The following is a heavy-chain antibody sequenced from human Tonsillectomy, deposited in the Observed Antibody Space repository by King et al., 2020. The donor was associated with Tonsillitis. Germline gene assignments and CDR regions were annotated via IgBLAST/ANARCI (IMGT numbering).Heavy chain of an antibody. J-gene: IGHJ4*02. V-gene: IGHV1-2*02. CDR2: INPNNGAT. D-gene: IGHD2-15*01. CDR3: VRESCATSKCYPGY. Sequence: QLVQSGAEVKKTGASVKVSCQASGYTFTGYYIHWVRQAPGQGLEWMGWINPNNGATHYAQKFQYTVTMTRDTSIDTAYLNLGRLRSDDTALYYCVRESCATSKCYPGYWGQGTLAT. CDR1: GYTFTGYY.